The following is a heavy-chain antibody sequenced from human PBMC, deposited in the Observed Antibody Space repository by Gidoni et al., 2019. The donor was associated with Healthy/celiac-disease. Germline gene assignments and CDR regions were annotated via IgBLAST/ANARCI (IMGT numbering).Heavy chain of an antibody. J-gene: IGHJ4*02. Sequence: QVQLQESGPGLVKPSQTLSLTCPVSGGSISRGGYYWSWIRQHPGKGLEWIGYIYYSGSTYYNPSLKSRVTISVDTSKNQFSLKLSSVTAADTAVYYCARLFSSSRTFDYWGQGTLVTVSS. CDR1: GGSISRGGYY. V-gene: IGHV4-31*03. D-gene: IGHD6-6*01. CDR2: IYYSGST. CDR3: ARLFSSSRTFDY.